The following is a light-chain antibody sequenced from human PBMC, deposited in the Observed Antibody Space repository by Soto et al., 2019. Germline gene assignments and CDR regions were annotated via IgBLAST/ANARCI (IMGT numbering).Light chain of an antibody. CDR3: QQYNNWPWT. CDR2: GAS. V-gene: IGKV3-15*01. Sequence: EVVLAQSPGTLSLTPGERATLSCRASQSVSSNLAWYQQKPGQAPRLLIYGASTRATGIPARFGGSGSGTEFTLTISSLQSEDFAVYYCQQYNNWPWTFGQGSMVDI. J-gene: IGKJ1*01. CDR1: QSVSSN.